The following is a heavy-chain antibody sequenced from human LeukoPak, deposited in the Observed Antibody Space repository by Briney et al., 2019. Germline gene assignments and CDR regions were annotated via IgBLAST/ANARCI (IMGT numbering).Heavy chain of an antibody. CDR2: ISGSGNTI. V-gene: IGHV3-48*03. Sequence: PGGSLRLSCAASGFTFSSYEMNWVRQAPGKGLEWLSYISGSGNTIYYADSVQGRFTISRDNAKNSLYLQMNSLRAEDTAVYYCAKGSHFANCGQGTLVTVSS. CDR3: AKGSHFAN. CDR1: GFTFSSYE. J-gene: IGHJ4*02.